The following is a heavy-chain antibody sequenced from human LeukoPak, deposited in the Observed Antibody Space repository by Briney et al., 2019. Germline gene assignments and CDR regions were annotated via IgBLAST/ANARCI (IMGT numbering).Heavy chain of an antibody. Sequence: GGSLRLSCAASGFTFDDYAMHWVRQAPGKGLEWVPLISWDGGSTYYADSVKGRFTISRDNSKNSLYLQMNSLRAEDTALYYCAKDTLRWPPGYYMDVWGKGTTVTVSS. V-gene: IGHV3-43D*03. CDR1: GFTFDDYA. CDR2: ISWDGGST. CDR3: AKDTLRWPPGYYMDV. D-gene: IGHD6-13*01. J-gene: IGHJ6*03.